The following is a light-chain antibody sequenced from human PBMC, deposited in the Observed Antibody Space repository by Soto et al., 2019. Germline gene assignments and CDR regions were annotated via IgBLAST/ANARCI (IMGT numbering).Light chain of an antibody. J-gene: IGLJ1*01. CDR1: SGDIGSYTY. CDR3: VSHISVAYRSIYV. CDR2: EVT. V-gene: IGLV2-14*01. Sequence: QSVLTQPASVSGSPGQSITISCTGTSGDIGSYTYVSWYQQYPGKAPKLLISEVTNRPSGVSNRFSGSKSDNTASLTISGLQAEDEADYYCVSHISVAYRSIYVFGTGTKLTVL.